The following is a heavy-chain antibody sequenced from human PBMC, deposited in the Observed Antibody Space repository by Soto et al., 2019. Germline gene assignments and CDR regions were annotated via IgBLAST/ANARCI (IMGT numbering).Heavy chain of an antibody. CDR3: ARCIRGPRKFNGMDV. V-gene: IGHV2-70*13. CDR1: RFSITSPGMS. CDR2: IERDDDDK. J-gene: IGHJ6*02. D-gene: IGHD1-20*01. Sequence: SGPTLVNPTETLTLTCTFSRFSITSPGMSVSWIRQPPGRALEWLALIERDDDDKYYSTSLKTRLTISKDTRKNQVVLTMANMDPADTATYYCARCIRGPRKFNGMDVWGQGTTLTVSS.